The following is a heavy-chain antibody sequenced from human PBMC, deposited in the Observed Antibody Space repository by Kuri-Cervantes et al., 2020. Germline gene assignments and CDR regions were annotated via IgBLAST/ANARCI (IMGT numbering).Heavy chain of an antibody. Sequence: ETLSLTCAASGFTFSSYAMSWVRQAPGKGLEWVSYISSSGSTIYYADSVKGRFTISRDNSKNTLYLQMNSLRAEDTAVYYCARGIYCSSTSCYREEYYYYYMDVWGKGTTVTVSS. CDR2: ISSSGSTI. CDR3: ARGIYCSSTSCYREEYYYYYMDV. D-gene: IGHD2-2*02. CDR1: GFTFSSYA. J-gene: IGHJ6*03. V-gene: IGHV3-23*01.